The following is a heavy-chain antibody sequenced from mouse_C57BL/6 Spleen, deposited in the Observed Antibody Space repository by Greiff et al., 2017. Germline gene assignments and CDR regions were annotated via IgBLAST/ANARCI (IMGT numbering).Heavy chain of an antibody. D-gene: IGHD1-1*01. CDR3: ARACVTAVVASRYFDV. Sequence: EVQLQQSGPELVKPGASVKMSCKASGYTFTDYYMHWVKQSHGKSLEWIGYINPNNGGTSYNQKFKGKATLTVNKSSSTAYMELRSLTSEDSAVYYCARACVTAVVASRYFDVWGTGTTVTVSS. J-gene: IGHJ1*03. CDR1: GYTFTDYY. V-gene: IGHV1-22*01. CDR2: INPNNGGT.